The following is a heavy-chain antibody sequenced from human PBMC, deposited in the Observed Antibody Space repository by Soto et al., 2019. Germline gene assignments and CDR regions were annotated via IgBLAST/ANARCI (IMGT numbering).Heavy chain of an antibody. CDR3: AKVATAKTTDAFDI. V-gene: IGHV3-30*18. CDR1: GFTFSSYG. D-gene: IGHD5-18*01. CDR2: ISYDGSNK. J-gene: IGHJ3*02. Sequence: GGSLRLSCAASGFTFSSYGMHWVRQAPGKGLEWVAVISYDGSNKYYADSVKGRFTISRDNSKNTLYLQMNSLRAEDTAVYYCAKVATAKTTDAFDIWGQGTRVTVSS.